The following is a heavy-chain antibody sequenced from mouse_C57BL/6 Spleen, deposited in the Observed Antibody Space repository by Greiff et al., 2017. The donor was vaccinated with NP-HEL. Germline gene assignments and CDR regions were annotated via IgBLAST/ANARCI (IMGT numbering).Heavy chain of an antibody. CDR1: GYSFTGYY. CDR3: ARSLYDGPYFDY. Sequence: VQLKQSGPELVKPGASVKISCKASGYSFTGYYMNWVKQSPEKSLEWIGEINPSTGGTTYNQKFKAKATLTVDKSSSTAYMQLKSLTSEDSAVYYCARSLYDGPYFDYWGQGTTLTVSS. CDR2: INPSTGGT. J-gene: IGHJ2*01. D-gene: IGHD2-3*01. V-gene: IGHV1-42*01.